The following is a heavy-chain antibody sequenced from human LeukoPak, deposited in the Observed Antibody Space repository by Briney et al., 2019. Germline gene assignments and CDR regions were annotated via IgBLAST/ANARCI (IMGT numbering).Heavy chain of an antibody. Sequence: ASVKVSCKVSGYTLTELSMHWVRQAPGKGLEWMGGFDPEDGETIYAQKFQGRVTMTEDTSTDTAYMELSSLRSEDTAVYYCARAGQWLADYYYYYGMDVWGQGTTVTVSS. CDR1: GYTLTELS. CDR3: ARAGQWLADYYYYYGMDV. J-gene: IGHJ6*02. V-gene: IGHV1-24*01. D-gene: IGHD6-19*01. CDR2: FDPEDGET.